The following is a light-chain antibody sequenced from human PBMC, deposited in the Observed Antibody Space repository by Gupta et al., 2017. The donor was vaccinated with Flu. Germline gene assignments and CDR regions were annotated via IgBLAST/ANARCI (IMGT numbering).Light chain of an antibody. CDR2: EVS. V-gene: IGLV2-18*02. Sequence: SALTQPPSVSGSPGQSVTISCTGTSSDVGAYNRFSWYQQSPGTAPKLMIYEVSHRPSGVPDRFSGSNSGNTASLPISGLQGEDDADYYCSSYSSSYTSVFGTGTKLTVL. CDR1: SSDVGAYNR. J-gene: IGLJ1*01. CDR3: SSYSSSYTSV.